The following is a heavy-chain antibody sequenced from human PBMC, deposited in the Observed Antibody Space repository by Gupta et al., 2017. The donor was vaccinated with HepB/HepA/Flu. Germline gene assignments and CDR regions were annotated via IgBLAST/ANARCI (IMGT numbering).Heavy chain of an antibody. Sequence: EVQVLEYGGGLVQPGGSLRLACAVSGFTIGGNAMSWVRQAPGKGLEWVSGIGSAMSPHYADSVGGRFTVSRDNAKNMVFLPMTSLRGEDTAVYYCAKDVHFWSGMDVWGKGTTVTVSS. CDR2: IGSAMSP. J-gene: IGHJ6*03. D-gene: IGHD3-3*02. CDR1: GFTIGGNA. V-gene: IGHV3-23*01. CDR3: AKDVHFWSGMDV.